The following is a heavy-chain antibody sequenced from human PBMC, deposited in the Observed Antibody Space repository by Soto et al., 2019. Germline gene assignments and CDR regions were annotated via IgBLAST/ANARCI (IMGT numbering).Heavy chain of an antibody. J-gene: IGHJ4*02. Sequence: QVQLVESGGGVVQPGRSLRLSCAASGFTFSSYGMHWVRQAPGKGLEWVAVISYDGSNKYYADSVKGRFTISRDNSKNTLYLQMNSLRAEDTAVYYCAKGRLGPNCSGGSCTPLDYWGQGTLVTVSS. D-gene: IGHD2-15*01. V-gene: IGHV3-30*18. CDR2: ISYDGSNK. CDR3: AKGRLGPNCSGGSCTPLDY. CDR1: GFTFSSYG.